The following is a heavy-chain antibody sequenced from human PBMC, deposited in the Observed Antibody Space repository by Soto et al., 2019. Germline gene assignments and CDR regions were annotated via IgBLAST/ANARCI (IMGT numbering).Heavy chain of an antibody. V-gene: IGHV2-5*02. CDR2: IYWDDNK. J-gene: IGHJ5*02. D-gene: IGHD3-10*01. CDR3: ARTYYYGQNWFDP. CDR1: GFSLSTSGVG. Sequence: QITLKESGPTLVKPTQTLTLTCTFSGFSLSTSGVGVGWIRQPPGKALEWLTLIYWDDNKRYSPSLKSSLTTTKDTPKNPVVLTLTNTDPVDTAPYYCARTYYYGQNWFDPWGQGTLVTVSS.